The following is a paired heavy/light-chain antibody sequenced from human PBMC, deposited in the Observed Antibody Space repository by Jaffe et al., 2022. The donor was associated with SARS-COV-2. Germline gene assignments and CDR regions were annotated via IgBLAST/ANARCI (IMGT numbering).Heavy chain of an antibody. Sequence: QVQLVQSGAEVKKPGASVKVSCKASGYTFTSYAMHWVRQAPGQRLEWMGWINAGNGNTKYSQKFQGRVTITRDTSASTAYMELSSLRSEDTAVYYCARVTYYYDSSGYHLQPYYFDYWGQGTLVTVSS. D-gene: IGHD3-22*01. CDR2: INAGNGNT. CDR3: ARVTYYYDSSGYHLQPYYFDY. J-gene: IGHJ4*02. CDR1: GYTFTSYA. V-gene: IGHV1-3*01.
Light chain of an antibody. CDR2: AAS. CDR1: QGISSY. CDR3: QQLNSYPR. V-gene: IGKV1-9*01. J-gene: IGKJ4*01. Sequence: DIQLTQSPSFLSASVGDRVTITCRASQGISSYLAWYQQKPGKAPKLLIYAASTLQSGVPSRFSGSGSGTEFTLTISSLQPEDFATYYCQQLNSYPRFGGGTKVEIK.